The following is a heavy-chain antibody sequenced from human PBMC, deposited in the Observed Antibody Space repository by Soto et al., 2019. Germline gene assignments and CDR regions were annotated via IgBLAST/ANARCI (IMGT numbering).Heavy chain of an antibody. J-gene: IGHJ6*03. V-gene: IGHV3-23*01. Sequence: EVQLLGSGGGLVQPGGSLRLSCAASGFTFSIYAMSWVRQAPGKGLEWVSAISATGGRTYYAESVKGRFTISRDNSKNTLYLQMNILRVEDTAVYYCAKMSTVTMPNSGWYYYMDVWGQGTTATVSS. D-gene: IGHD4-17*01. CDR3: AKMSTVTMPNSGWYYYMDV. CDR1: GFTFSIYA. CDR2: ISATGGRT.